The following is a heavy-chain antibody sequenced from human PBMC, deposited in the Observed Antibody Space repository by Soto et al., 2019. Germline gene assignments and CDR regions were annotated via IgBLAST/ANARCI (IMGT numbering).Heavy chain of an antibody. D-gene: IGHD6-19*01. CDR2: IYYSGST. CDR3: ARTRAGTGGYYYYGMDV. Sequence: SETLSLTCTVSGSSISSYYWSWIRQPPGKGLEWIGYIYYSGSTNYNPSLKSRVTISVDTSKNQFSLKLSSVTAADTAVYYCARTRAGTGGYYYYGMDVWGQGTTVTISS. CDR1: GSSISSYY. V-gene: IGHV4-59*01. J-gene: IGHJ6*02.